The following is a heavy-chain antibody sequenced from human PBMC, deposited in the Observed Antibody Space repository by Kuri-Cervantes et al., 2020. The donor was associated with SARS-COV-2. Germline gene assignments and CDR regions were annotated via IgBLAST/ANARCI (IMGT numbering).Heavy chain of an antibody. CDR2: IYYSGST. CDR3: ARESNYSHYYGTEV. Sequence: ESLKISCTVSGGSISTYYWSWIRQPPGKGLEWIGYIYYSGSTTNNPSLKSRVTISVDTSKNQFSLELDSVTAADTAVYYCARESNYSHYYGTEVWGQGTTVTVSS. V-gene: IGHV4-59*01. CDR1: GGSISTYY. J-gene: IGHJ6*02.